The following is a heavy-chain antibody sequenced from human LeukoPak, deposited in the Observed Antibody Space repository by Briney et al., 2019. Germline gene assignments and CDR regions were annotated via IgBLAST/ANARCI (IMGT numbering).Heavy chain of an antibody. D-gene: IGHD2-8*01. V-gene: IGHV4-59*12. J-gene: IGHJ3*02. CDR1: GGSIRSYY. CDR2: IYYSGST. Sequence: SETLSLTCTVSGGSIRSYYWSWIRQPPGKGLEWIAYIYYSGSTNYNPSLKSRVTISVDTSKNQFSLKLSSVTAADTAVYYCASLGYCTNGVCSRAFDIWGQGTMVTVSS. CDR3: ASLGYCTNGVCSRAFDI.